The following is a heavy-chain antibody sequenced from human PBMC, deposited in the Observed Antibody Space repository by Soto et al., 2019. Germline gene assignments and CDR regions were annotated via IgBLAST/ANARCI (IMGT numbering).Heavy chain of an antibody. J-gene: IGHJ6*03. Sequence: SGPTLVNPTQTLTLTFTFSGFSLSTSGMCVSWIRQPPGKALEWLARIDWDDDKYYSTSLKTRLTISKDTSKNQVVLTMTNMDPVDTATYYCARIQGTTQYYYSYMDVWGKGTTVPVSS. CDR3: ARIQGTTQYYYSYMDV. D-gene: IGHD2-15*01. CDR1: GFSLSTSGMC. CDR2: IDWDDDK. V-gene: IGHV2-70*11.